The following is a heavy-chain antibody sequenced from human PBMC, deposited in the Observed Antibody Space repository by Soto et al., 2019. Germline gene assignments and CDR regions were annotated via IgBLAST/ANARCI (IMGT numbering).Heavy chain of an antibody. CDR2: IYYSGIT. Sequence: SETLSLTCTVSGGSISTYYWSWIRQSPGKGLEWIAYIYYSGITNYNPSLKSRLTISVDTSKTQFSLKLSSVTAADTAVYYCARSISGYHYYFDYWGQVTLVTVSS. V-gene: IGHV4-59*01. D-gene: IGHD3-22*01. J-gene: IGHJ4*02. CDR1: GGSISTYY. CDR3: ARSISGYHYYFDY.